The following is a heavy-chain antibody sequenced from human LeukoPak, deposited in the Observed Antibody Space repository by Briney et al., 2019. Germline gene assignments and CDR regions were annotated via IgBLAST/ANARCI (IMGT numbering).Heavy chain of an antibody. V-gene: IGHV4-59*01. Sequence: SETLFLTCTVSGGSISSYYWSWIRQPPGKGLEWIGYIYYSGNTNYNPSLKSRVTISVDTSKNQFSLKLSSVTAADTAVYYCARIVPYNYGYIDYWGQGTLVTVSS. CDR1: GGSISSYY. CDR2: IYYSGNT. CDR3: ARIVPYNYGYIDY. J-gene: IGHJ4*02. D-gene: IGHD5-18*01.